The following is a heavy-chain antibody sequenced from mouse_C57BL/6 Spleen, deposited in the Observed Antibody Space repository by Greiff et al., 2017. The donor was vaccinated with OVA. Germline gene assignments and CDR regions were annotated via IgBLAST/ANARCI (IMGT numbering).Heavy chain of an antibody. CDR1: GYTFTSYW. CDR3: ARCPNYYGSRYYFDY. CDR2: IDPSDSYT. Sequence: QVQLQQSGAELVKPGASVKLSCKASGYTFTSYWMQWVKQRPGQGLEWIGEIDPSDSYTNYNQKFKGKATLTVDTSSSTAYMQLSSLTSEDSAVYYCARCPNYYGSRYYFDYWGQGTTLTVSS. V-gene: IGHV1-50*01. D-gene: IGHD1-1*01. J-gene: IGHJ2*01.